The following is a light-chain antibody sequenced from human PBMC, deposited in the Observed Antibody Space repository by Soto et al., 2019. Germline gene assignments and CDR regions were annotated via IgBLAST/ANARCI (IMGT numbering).Light chain of an antibody. CDR2: EGF. J-gene: IGLJ3*02. CDR1: SSDVGGSGL. V-gene: IGLV2-23*01. Sequence: QSVLTQPASVSGSPGQSITISCTGTSSDVGGSGLVSWYQFHPGKAPKLLIFEGFKRPSGVPRRFSASKSGSSASLTISGLQAEDEADYYCCSYAGTYTWVFGGGTKLTVL. CDR3: CSYAGTYTWV.